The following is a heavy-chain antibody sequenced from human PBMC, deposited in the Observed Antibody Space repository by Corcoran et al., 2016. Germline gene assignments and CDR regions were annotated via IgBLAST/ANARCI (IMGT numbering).Heavy chain of an antibody. D-gene: IGHD3-3*01. CDR3: ARVAYYGFWRDDNWFDP. CDR2: IYTSGST. Sequence: QVQLQESGPGLVKPSETLSLTCTVSGGSISSYYWSWIRQPAGKGLEWIGRIYTSGSTNYNPSLKSRVTMSVDTSKNQFSLKLSSVTAADTAVYYGARVAYYGFWRDDNWFDPWGQGTLVTVSS. V-gene: IGHV4-4*07. J-gene: IGHJ5*02. CDR1: GGSISSYY.